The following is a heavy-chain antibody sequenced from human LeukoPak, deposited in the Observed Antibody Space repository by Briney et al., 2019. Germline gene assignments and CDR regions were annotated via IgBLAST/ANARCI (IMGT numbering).Heavy chain of an antibody. CDR1: GGSVSSGSYY. J-gene: IGHJ4*02. D-gene: IGHD3-22*01. V-gene: IGHV4-61*01. CDR2: IYYSGST. CDR3: ARGISYYDSSGYPPFDY. Sequence: SETLSLTCTVFGGSVSSGSYYWSWIRQPPGKGLEWIGYIYYSGSTNYNPSLKSRVTISVDTSKNQFSLKLSSVTAADTAVYYCARGISYYDSSGYPPFDYWGQGTLVTVSS.